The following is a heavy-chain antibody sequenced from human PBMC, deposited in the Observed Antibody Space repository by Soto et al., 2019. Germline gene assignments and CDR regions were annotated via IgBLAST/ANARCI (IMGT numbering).Heavy chain of an antibody. CDR3: ASKEGWYGYFDWFDL. CDR1: GCTFSSYA. J-gene: IGHJ5*02. D-gene: IGHD6-19*01. V-gene: IGHV1-69*01. Sequence: QVQLVQSGAEVKKPGSSVKVSCKASGCTFSSYAISWVRQAPGQGLEWMGGIIPIFGTANYAEKFQGRVTITTDESTSTAYMELSSLRSEDPAVYSCASKEGWYGYFDWFDLWGQGTLVSVSS. CDR2: IIPIFGTA.